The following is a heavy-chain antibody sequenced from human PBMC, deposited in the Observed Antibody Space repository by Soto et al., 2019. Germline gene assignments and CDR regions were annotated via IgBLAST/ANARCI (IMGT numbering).Heavy chain of an antibody. V-gene: IGHV3-30-3*01. CDR2: ISYDGSNK. Sequence: GGSLRLSCAASGFTFSSYAMHWVRQAPGKGLEWVAVISYDGSNKYYADSVKGRFTISRDNSKNTLYLQMSSLRAEDTAVYYCARDLVGAPRSYNWFDPWGQGALVTVSS. D-gene: IGHD1-26*01. CDR3: ARDLVGAPRSYNWFDP. J-gene: IGHJ5*02. CDR1: GFTFSSYA.